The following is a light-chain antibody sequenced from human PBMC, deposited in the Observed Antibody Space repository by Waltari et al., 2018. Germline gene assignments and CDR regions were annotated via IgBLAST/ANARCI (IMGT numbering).Light chain of an antibody. Sequence: VLTQSPGTLSLSPGERATLSCRASQRVANSYLAWYQQRPGQAPRLLIYAASSRATAIPDRFSGSVSGTDFTLTISRLEPEDSAVYYCHQYGNSARTFGQGTKVEIK. CDR3: HQYGNSART. V-gene: IGKV3-20*01. CDR2: AAS. CDR1: QRVANSY. J-gene: IGKJ1*01.